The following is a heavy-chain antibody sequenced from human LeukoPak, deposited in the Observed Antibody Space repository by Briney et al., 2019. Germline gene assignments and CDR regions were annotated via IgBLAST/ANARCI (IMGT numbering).Heavy chain of an antibody. CDR3: ARGAMATTPFFDY. D-gene: IGHD5-24*01. V-gene: IGHV4-61*01. Sequence: SETLSLTCTVSDASVRSGSYYWTWFRQPPGKGLEWIGYAYYSGSTNYNPSLKSRVTMSIDTSKNQLSLKLTSVTAADTAVYYCARGAMATTPFFDYWGQGTLVTVSS. CDR2: AYYSGST. J-gene: IGHJ4*02. CDR1: DASVRSGSYY.